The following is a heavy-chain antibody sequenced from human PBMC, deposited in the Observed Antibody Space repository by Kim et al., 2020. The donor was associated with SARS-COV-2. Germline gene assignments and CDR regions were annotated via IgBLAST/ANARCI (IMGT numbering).Heavy chain of an antibody. Sequence: SETLSLTCTVSGGSISSYYWSWIRQPPGKGLEWIGYIYYSGSTNYNPSLKSRVTISVDTSKNQFSLKLSSVTAADTAVYYCARVRGYSGYGADYGMYVWGQGTTVTVSS. CDR3: ARVRGYSGYGADYGMYV. D-gene: IGHD5-12*01. CDR2: IYYSGST. V-gene: IGHV4-59*01. CDR1: GGSISSYY. J-gene: IGHJ6*02.